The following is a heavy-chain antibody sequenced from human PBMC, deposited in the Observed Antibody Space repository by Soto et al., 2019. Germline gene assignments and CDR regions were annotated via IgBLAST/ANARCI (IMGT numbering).Heavy chain of an antibody. CDR3: ARDSGLGDGYNSAFDY. CDR2: IWYDGSNK. CDR1: GFTFSSYG. J-gene: IGHJ4*02. V-gene: IGHV3-33*01. D-gene: IGHD5-12*01. Sequence: GGSLRLSCAASGFTFSSYGMHWVRQAPGKGLERVAVIWYDGSNKYYADSVKGRFTISRDNSKNTLYLQMNSLRAEDTAVYYCARDSGLGDGYNSAFDYWGQGTLVTVSS.